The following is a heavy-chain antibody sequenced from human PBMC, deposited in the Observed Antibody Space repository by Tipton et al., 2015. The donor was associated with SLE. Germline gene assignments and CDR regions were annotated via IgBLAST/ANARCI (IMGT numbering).Heavy chain of an antibody. Sequence: GSLRLSCAASGFTFSSYAMSWVRQAPGKGLEWVSVIYSGGSSTYYADSVKGRFTISRDNSKNTLYLQMNSLRAEDTAVYYCAKEPLGYCSSTSCYSGYMDVWGKGTTVTVSS. D-gene: IGHD2-2*01. CDR2: IYSGGSST. V-gene: IGHV3-23*03. J-gene: IGHJ6*03. CDR3: AKEPLGYCSSTSCYSGYMDV. CDR1: GFTFSSYA.